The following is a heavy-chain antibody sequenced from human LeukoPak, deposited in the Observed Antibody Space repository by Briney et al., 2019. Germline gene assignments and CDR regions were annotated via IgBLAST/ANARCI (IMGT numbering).Heavy chain of an antibody. CDR3: AKDWYSSGRRLLEY. V-gene: IGHV3-23*01. J-gene: IGHJ4*02. D-gene: IGHD6-19*01. CDR1: GFTFSSYA. CDR2: ISGSGGST. Sequence: PGGSLRLSCAASGFTFSSYAMSWVRQAPGEGLEWVSAISGSGGSTYYADSVKGRFTISRDNSKNTLYLQMNSLRAEDTAVYYCAKDWYSSGRRLLEYWGQGTLVTVPS.